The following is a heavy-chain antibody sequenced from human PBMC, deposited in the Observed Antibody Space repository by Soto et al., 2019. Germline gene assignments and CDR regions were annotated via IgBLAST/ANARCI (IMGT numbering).Heavy chain of an antibody. V-gene: IGHV3-30*18. Sequence: PGGSLRLSCAASGFTFSSYGMHWVRQAPGKGLEWVAVISYDGSNKYYADSVKGRFTISRDNSKNTLYLQMNSLRAEDTAVYYCAKDFAYSRDFFDYWGQGTLVTVSS. CDR2: ISYDGSNK. J-gene: IGHJ4*02. CDR1: GFTFSSYG. D-gene: IGHD6-13*01. CDR3: AKDFAYSRDFFDY.